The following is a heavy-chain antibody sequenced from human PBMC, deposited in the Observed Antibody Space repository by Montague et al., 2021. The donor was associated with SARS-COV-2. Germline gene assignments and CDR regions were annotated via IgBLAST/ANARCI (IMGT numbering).Heavy chain of an antibody. D-gene: IGHD4-17*01. Sequence: SETLSLTCAVYGGPFTNAFWTWLRQRPGTALERIGDINIRGSTNFNPSLRIRVNISTDVSKNQFSLRLSPVTAADTAVYYCSCGSITYLVTSGWFDLWGQGTLVSVSS. CDR2: INIRGST. CDR1: GGPFTNAF. CDR3: SCGSITYLVTSGWFDL. V-gene: IGHV4-34*01. J-gene: IGHJ5*02.